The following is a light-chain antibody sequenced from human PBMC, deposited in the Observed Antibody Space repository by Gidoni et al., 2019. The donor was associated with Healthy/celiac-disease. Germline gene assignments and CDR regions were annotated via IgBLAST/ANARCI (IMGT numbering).Light chain of an antibody. CDR1: QSVSSN. V-gene: IGKV3D-15*01. CDR3: QQYNNWPPKS. CDR2: GAS. J-gene: IGKJ2*01. Sequence: PGERATLSCRASQSVSSNLAWYQQKPGPAPRLRIYGASTRATGIPARFSGSGSGTEFTLTISSLQSEDFAVYYCQQYNNWPPKSFGQGTKLEIK.